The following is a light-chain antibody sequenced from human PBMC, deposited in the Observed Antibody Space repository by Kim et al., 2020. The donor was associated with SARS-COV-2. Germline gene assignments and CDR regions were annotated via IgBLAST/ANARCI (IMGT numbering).Light chain of an antibody. CDR3: QQYHNWPPLT. Sequence: VMPQSPFTLSVSPGERATLSCRARRSIGSNLAWYQQKPGQAPRLLIYDPSSRATGVPARFSVSGSRTDFTLTITSLPADDFAIYYCQQYHNWPPLTVGGGTKVDI. V-gene: IGKV3-15*01. CDR2: DPS. J-gene: IGKJ4*01. CDR1: RSIGSN.